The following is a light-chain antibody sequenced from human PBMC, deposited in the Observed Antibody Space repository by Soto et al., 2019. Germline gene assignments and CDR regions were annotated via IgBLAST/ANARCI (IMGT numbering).Light chain of an antibody. V-gene: IGLV2-14*01. CDR3: SSYTSSSTPV. CDR1: SSDVGGYNY. CDR2: EVS. Sequence: QSALTQPASVSGSLGQSITISCTGTSSDVGGYNYVSWYQQHPGKAPKLMIYEVSNRPSGVSNRFSGSKSGNTASLTISGLQAEDEVDYYCSSYTSSSTPVFGTGTKVTVL. J-gene: IGLJ1*01.